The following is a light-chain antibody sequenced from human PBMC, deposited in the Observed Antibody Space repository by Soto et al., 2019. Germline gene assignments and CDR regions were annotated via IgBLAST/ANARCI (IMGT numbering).Light chain of an antibody. CDR1: QSVRDNY. V-gene: IGKV3-20*01. CDR3: QQYGSPLPRT. Sequence: EIVLTQSPGTLSLSPGERATLSCRASQSVRDNYLAWYQQKPGQAPRLLIYDASSRATDIPDRFSGSGSRTDFPLTISRLEPEDFAVYYCQQYGSPLPRTFGQGPKVETK. J-gene: IGKJ1*01. CDR2: DAS.